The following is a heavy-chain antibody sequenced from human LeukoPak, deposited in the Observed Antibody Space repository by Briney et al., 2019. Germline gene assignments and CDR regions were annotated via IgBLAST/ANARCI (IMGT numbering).Heavy chain of an antibody. CDR3: ARCIVGPTIFDY. D-gene: IGHD1-26*01. V-gene: IGHV3-48*03. Sequence: GGSLRLSCAASGFTFSSYEMNWVRQAPGKGLEWVSYISSSGSSIYYADSVKGRITISRDTAKNSLYLQMNSLRAEDTAVYYCARCIVGPTIFDYGGQGTLVTVSS. CDR2: ISSSGSSI. J-gene: IGHJ4*02. CDR1: GFTFSSYE.